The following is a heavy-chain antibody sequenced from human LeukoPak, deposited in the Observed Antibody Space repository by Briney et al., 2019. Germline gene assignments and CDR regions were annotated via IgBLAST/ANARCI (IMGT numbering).Heavy chain of an antibody. D-gene: IGHD3-16*01. CDR3: ANYATAWGSHTD. J-gene: IGHJ4*02. Sequence: GGSLRLSCAASGFTFSSYSMNWVRRAPGKGLEWVSSISSSSSYIYYADSVKGRFTISRDNAKNSLYLQMNSLRAEDTAVYYCANYATAWGSHTDWGQGTLVTVSS. CDR1: GFTFSSYS. V-gene: IGHV3-21*04. CDR2: ISSSSSYI.